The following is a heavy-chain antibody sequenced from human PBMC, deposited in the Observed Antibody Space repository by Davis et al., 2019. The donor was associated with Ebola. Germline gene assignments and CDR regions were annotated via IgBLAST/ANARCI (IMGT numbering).Heavy chain of an antibody. CDR1: GFTFSTYG. J-gene: IGHJ4*02. CDR2: ISYDGSHK. D-gene: IGHD5/OR15-5a*01. V-gene: IGHV3-30*18. Sequence: GESLKISCAASGFTFSTYGLHWVRQAPGKGLDWVAVISYDGSHKYYGDSVKGRFTISRDNSKNMVYLQMNSLGAEDTALYYCAKESDALPVLGLRNIVDYWGQGTRVTVSS. CDR3: AKESDALPVLGLRNIVDY.